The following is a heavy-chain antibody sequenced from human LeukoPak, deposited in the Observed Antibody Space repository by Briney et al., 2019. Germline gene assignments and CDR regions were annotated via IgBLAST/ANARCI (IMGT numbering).Heavy chain of an antibody. V-gene: IGHV1-18*01. D-gene: IGHD1-26*01. CDR3: VRHLESPYSGGYGY. J-gene: IGHJ4*02. Sequence: GASVKVSCKASGYTFTSYGISWVRQAPGQGLEWMGWISAYNGNTNYAQKLQGRVTMTTDTSTSTAYMELRSLTSDDTAVYYCVRHLESPYSGGYGYWGQGTLVTVSS. CDR2: ISAYNGNT. CDR1: GYTFTSYG.